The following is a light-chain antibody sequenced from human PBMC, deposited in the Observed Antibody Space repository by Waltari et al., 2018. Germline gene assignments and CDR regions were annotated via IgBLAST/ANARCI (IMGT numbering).Light chain of an antibody. Sequence: EIVLTQSPPPLSLSPGERATLPCRASQSVSSYLAWDQQKPGQAPRLLIYGASNRATGIPARFSGSGSGTDFTLTISSLEPEDFAVYYCQQRSNWPITFGQGTRLEIK. CDR3: QQRSNWPIT. CDR1: QSVSSY. V-gene: IGKV3-11*01. CDR2: GAS. J-gene: IGKJ5*01.